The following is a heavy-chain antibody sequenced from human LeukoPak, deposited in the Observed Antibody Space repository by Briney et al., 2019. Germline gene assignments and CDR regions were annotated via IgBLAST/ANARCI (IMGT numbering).Heavy chain of an antibody. D-gene: IGHD2-15*01. CDR3: ARVGAANFDY. Sequence: SQTLSLTCTVSGGSISSGGYYWSWIRQHPGKGLEWIGYIYYSGSTYYSPSLKSRVTISVDTSKNQFSLKLSSVTAADTAVYYCARVGAANFDYWGQGTLVTVSS. CDR1: GGSISSGGYY. V-gene: IGHV4-31*03. J-gene: IGHJ4*02. CDR2: IYYSGST.